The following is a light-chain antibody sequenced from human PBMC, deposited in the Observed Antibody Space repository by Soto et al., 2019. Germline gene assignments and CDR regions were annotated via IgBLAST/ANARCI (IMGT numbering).Light chain of an antibody. CDR1: QSISSY. CDR2: AAS. CDR3: QQSYSTPRT. Sequence: DIQMTQSPSSLSASVGDRVTLTCRASQSISSYLNWYQQKPGKAPKFLIYAASSLQSGVPSRFSGSGSGTDFTLTITSLQPEDFATYFCQQSYSTPRTFGQGTKVEIK. J-gene: IGKJ1*01. V-gene: IGKV1-39*01.